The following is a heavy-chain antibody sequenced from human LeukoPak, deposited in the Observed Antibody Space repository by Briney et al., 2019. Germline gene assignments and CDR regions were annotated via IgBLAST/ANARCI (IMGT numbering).Heavy chain of an antibody. V-gene: IGHV4-59*01. CDR2: IYYSGST. CDR1: GGSISSYS. D-gene: IGHD2-15*01. Sequence: SETLSLTCTVSGGSISSYSWSWIRQPPGKGLEGIGDIYYSGSTNYNPSLKSRVTISVDTSKNQFSLKLTSVTAADTAVYYCARLPPCSGGSCNWFDPWGQGTLVTVSS. CDR3: ARLPPCSGGSCNWFDP. J-gene: IGHJ5*02.